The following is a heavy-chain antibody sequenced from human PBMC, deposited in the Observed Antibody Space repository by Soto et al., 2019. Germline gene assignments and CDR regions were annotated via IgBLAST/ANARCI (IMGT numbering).Heavy chain of an antibody. CDR2: MNPNSGNT. D-gene: IGHD3-9*01. CDR3: ARSAYFETSIDY. CDR1: GYTFTSYD. Sequence: ASVKVSCKSSGYTFTSYDINWVRQATGQGLEWMGWMNPNSGNTGYAQKFQGRVTMTRNTSISTAYMELSSLRSEDTAVYYCARSAYFETSIDYWGQGTLVTVSS. J-gene: IGHJ4*02. V-gene: IGHV1-8*01.